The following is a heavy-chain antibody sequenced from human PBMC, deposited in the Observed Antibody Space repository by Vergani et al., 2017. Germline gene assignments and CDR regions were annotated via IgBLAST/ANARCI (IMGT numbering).Heavy chain of an antibody. D-gene: IGHD5-12*01. Sequence: QVQLQESGPGLVKPSQTLSLTCTVSGGSISSGGYYWSWIRQHPGKGLEWIGYIYYSGSTYYNPALKSRVTISVDTSKNQFSLKLSSVTAADTAVYYCAGEDGRYSGYETVHLDYWGQGTLVTVSS. V-gene: IGHV4-31*03. J-gene: IGHJ4*02. CDR2: IYYSGST. CDR1: GGSISSGGYY. CDR3: AGEDGRYSGYETVHLDY.